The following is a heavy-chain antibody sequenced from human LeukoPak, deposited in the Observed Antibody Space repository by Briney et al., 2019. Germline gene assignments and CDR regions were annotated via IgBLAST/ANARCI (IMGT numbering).Heavy chain of an antibody. V-gene: IGHV4-4*07. CDR3: ARGGYQLVLWDYFDY. J-gene: IGHJ4*02. Sequence: KPSETLSPTCTGPGGSISSYYWGWIRQPARKGLGLIWGIYTSGSTNYNPSLKSRVTMSVDTSKNQFSLKLSSVTAADTAVYYCARGGYQLVLWDYFDYWGQGTLVTVSS. D-gene: IGHD2-2*01. CDR1: GGSISSYY. CDR2: IYTSGST.